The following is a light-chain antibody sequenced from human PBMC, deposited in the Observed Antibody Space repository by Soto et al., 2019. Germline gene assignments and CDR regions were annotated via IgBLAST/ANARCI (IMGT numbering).Light chain of an antibody. V-gene: IGLV1-40*01. CDR3: QSYDSSLSGCV. J-gene: IGLJ3*02. CDR2: GNS. CDR1: SSNIGAGYD. Sequence: QSVLTQPPSVSGAPGQRVTISCTGSSSNIGAGYDVHWYQQLPGTAPKLLIYGNSNRPSGVPDRFSGSKSGTSASLALTGLQAEDEADYYCQSYDSSLSGCVFGGGTQLTVL.